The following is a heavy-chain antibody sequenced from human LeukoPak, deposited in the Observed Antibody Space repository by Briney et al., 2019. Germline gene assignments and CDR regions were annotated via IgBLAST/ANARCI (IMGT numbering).Heavy chain of an antibody. CDR2: INRSGST. J-gene: IGHJ4*02. V-gene: IGHV4-34*01. CDR3: ARAHAGYSPYYFDY. D-gene: IGHD1-1*01. CDR1: GGSFSGYY. Sequence: SETLSLTCAVYGGSFSGYYWSWIRQPPGKGLEWIGEINRSGSTNYNPSLKSRVTISVDTSKNQFSLKLSSVTAADTAVYYCARAHAGYSPYYFDYWGQGTLVTVSS.